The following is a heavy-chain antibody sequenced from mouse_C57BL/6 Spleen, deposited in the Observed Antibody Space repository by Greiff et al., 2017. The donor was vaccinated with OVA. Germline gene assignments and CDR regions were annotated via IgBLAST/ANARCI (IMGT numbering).Heavy chain of an antibody. D-gene: IGHD1-1*01. CDR2: ISDGGSYT. CDR1: GFTFSSYA. V-gene: IGHV5-4*03. J-gene: IGHJ1*03. Sequence: EVKLVEPGGGLVKPGGSLKLSCAASGFTFSSYAMSWVRQTPDKRLEWVATISDGGSYTYYPDNVKGRFTISRDNAKNNLYLQMSHLKSEDTAMYYCARYAHYYGSSWYFDVWGTGTTVTVSS. CDR3: ARYAHYYGSSWYFDV.